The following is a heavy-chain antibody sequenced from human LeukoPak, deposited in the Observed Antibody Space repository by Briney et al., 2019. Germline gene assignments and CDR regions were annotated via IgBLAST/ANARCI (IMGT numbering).Heavy chain of an antibody. J-gene: IGHJ4*02. CDR1: GXTFSNYA. Sequence: GRSLRLSCAASGXTFSNYAIHWVRQAPGKGLKWVAIISYDDGSNKNYADSVKGRFTISRDNSKNTLYLQMNSLRAEDTSIYYCARQQLASYFFDYWGQGTLVTVSS. V-gene: IGHV3-30-3*01. CDR3: ARQQLASYFFDY. D-gene: IGHD6-13*01. CDR2: ISYDDGSNK.